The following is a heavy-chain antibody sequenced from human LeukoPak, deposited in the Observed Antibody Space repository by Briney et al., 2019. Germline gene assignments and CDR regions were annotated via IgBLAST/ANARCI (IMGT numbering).Heavy chain of an antibody. V-gene: IGHV1-69*13. J-gene: IGHJ2*01. CDR3: ASPGTYYYGSGSYGWYFDL. Sequence: SVKVSCKASGGTFSSYAISWVRQAPGQGLEWMGGIIPIFGTANYAQKFQGRVTITADESTSTAYMKLSSLRSEDTAVYYCASPGTYYYGSGSYGWYFDLWGRGTLVTVSS. CDR1: GGTFSSYA. D-gene: IGHD3-10*01. CDR2: IIPIFGTA.